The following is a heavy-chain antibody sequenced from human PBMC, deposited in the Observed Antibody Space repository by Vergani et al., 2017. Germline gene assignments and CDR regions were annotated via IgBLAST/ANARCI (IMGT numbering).Heavy chain of an antibody. J-gene: IGHJ4*02. Sequence: QVQLQESGPGLVKPPGTLSLTCAVSGYSISSNNCWTWVRQPPGKGLEWIGEICHTEDTKYSPSLKSRVTVSVDESRNLFSLRLNSVTAADTAVDYCATIGYRRWGYYFDYWGQGILVTVSS. D-gene: IGHD2-2*02. V-gene: IGHV4-4*03. CDR1: GYSISSNNC. CDR3: ATIGYRRWGYYFDY. CDR2: ICHTEDT.